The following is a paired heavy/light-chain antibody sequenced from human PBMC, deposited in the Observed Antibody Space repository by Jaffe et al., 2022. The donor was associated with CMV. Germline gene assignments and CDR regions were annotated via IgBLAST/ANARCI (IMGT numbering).Light chain of an antibody. CDR1: QDISKS. J-gene: IGKJ4*01. CDR2: GAY. Sequence: DIQMTQSPSSLSASVGDRVTITCRASQDISKSLAWYQQKPGKAPKLLLYGAYRFQSGVPSRFSGSGSGTDYTLTISSLQPDDFATYYCQQYYTTPLTFGGGTKVEIK. CDR3: QQYYTTPLT. V-gene: IGKV1-NL1*01.
Heavy chain of an antibody. V-gene: IGHV3-7*01. J-gene: IGHJ3*02. CDR3: ASVGSGYYHDAFDI. D-gene: IGHD3-22*01. Sequence: EVQLVESGGGLVQPGGSLRLSCVVSGFTFSSYWMSWVRQAPGKGLEWVANIKQDGSEEYYVDSVKGRFTISRDNAENSLYLQMNRLRAEDTAVYYCASVGSGYYHDAFDIWGQGTMVTVSS. CDR1: GFTFSSYW. CDR2: IKQDGSEE.